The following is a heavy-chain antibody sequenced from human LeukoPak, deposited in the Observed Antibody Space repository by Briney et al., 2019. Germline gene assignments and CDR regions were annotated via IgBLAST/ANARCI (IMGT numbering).Heavy chain of an antibody. CDR3: ARAGYRY. J-gene: IGHJ4*02. CDR1: DGSINSYY. Sequence: SETLSLTCSVSDGSINSYYWNWIRRPPGKGLEWIGYIYYNGNTNYSPSLKSRVTMSVDTSKNQFSLKLSSVTAADTAVYYCARAGYRYWGQGTLVTVSS. D-gene: IGHD6-13*01. CDR2: IYYNGNT. V-gene: IGHV4-59*12.